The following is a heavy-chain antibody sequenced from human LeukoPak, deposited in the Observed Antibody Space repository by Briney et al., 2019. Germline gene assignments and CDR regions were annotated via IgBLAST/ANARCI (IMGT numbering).Heavy chain of an antibody. CDR3: ARRWSPPRRDRNWYFDL. J-gene: IGHJ2*01. CDR2: INHSGST. CDR1: GGSFSGYY. D-gene: IGHD2-15*01. Sequence: SETLSLTCAVYGGSFSGYYWSWIRQPPGKGLEWIGEINHSGSTNYNPSFKSRVTISVDTSKNQFSLKLSSVTAADTAVYYCARRWSPPRRDRNWYFDLWGRGTLVTVSS. V-gene: IGHV4-34*01.